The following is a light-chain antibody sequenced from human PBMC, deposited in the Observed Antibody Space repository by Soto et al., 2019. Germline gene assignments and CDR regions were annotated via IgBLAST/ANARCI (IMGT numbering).Light chain of an antibody. V-gene: IGKV3-15*01. CDR3: QQLNGYPLT. J-gene: IGKJ4*01. CDR1: QSVTTN. CDR2: GAS. Sequence: ETVVTQSPATLSVSPGERATLSCRASQSVTTNLAWYQQKSGQAPRLLIYGASTRATGVPARFSGSGSGTEFTLTISSLQSEDFAVYYCQQLNGYPLTFGGGTKVEIK.